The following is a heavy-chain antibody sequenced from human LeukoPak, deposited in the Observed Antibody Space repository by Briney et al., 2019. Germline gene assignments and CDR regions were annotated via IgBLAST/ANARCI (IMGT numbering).Heavy chain of an antibody. V-gene: IGHV1-46*01. D-gene: IGHD2/OR15-2a*01. Sequence: GASVKVSCKASGYTFTSNYIHWVRQAPGQGLEWMGMIYPRDGSSSYAQKFQGRVTVTRDTSTSTAYMELSSLRSEDTAVYYCARSTEYYFFDYWGQGTLVTVSS. CDR3: ARSTEYYFFDY. J-gene: IGHJ4*02. CDR2: IYPRDGSS. CDR1: GYTFTSNY.